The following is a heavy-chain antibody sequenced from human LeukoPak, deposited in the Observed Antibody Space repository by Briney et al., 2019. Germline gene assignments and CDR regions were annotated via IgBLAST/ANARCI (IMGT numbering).Heavy chain of an antibody. CDR1: GYTFTGYY. Sequence: GASVKVSCKASGYTFTGYYMHWVRQAPGQGLEWMGWINPNSGGTNYAQKFQGRVTMTRDTSISTAYMELSRLRSDDTAVYYCARERGYGLWLCGSFDYWGQGTLVTVSS. V-gene: IGHV1-2*02. CDR3: ARERGYGLWLCGSFDY. CDR2: INPNSGGT. D-gene: IGHD5-18*01. J-gene: IGHJ4*02.